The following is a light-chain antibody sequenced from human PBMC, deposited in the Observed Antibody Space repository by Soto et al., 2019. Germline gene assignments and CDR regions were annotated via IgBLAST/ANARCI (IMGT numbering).Light chain of an antibody. CDR1: QSISTY. Sequence: DLQMTQSPSSLSASVGDRVTITCRASQSISTYLNWYQQKVGKAPKLLIYAASSLQRGVPSRFSCSGSGTDFTLTISSLQPEDFATYYCQQSYSTPRTFGQGTKLEIK. J-gene: IGKJ2*02. V-gene: IGKV1-39*01. CDR2: AAS. CDR3: QQSYSTPRT.